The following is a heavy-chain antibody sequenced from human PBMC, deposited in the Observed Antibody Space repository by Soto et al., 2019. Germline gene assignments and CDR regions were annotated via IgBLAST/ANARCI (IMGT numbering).Heavy chain of an antibody. CDR3: ARQLVLRRYFGL. CDR1: GGSISSYY. V-gene: IGHV4-59*01. D-gene: IGHD6-6*01. Sequence: QVQLQESGPGLVKPSETLSLTCTVSGGSISSYYWSWIRQPPGKGLEWIGYIYYSGSTNYKPSLKSRINMPVDTSKNQYSLKLSSVTAEDTAVYYWARQLVLRRYFGLWGRGTLVTVSS. CDR2: IYYSGST. J-gene: IGHJ2*01.